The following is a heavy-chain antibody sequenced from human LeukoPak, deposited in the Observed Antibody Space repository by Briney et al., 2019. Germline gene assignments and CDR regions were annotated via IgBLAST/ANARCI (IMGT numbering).Heavy chain of an antibody. J-gene: IGHJ4*02. Sequence: PSETLSLTCTVSGGSISSYYWSWIRQPPGKGLEWIGYIYYSGSTNYNPSLKSRVTISVDTSKNQFSLKLSSVTAADTAVYYCARGLPIMITFGGVIGSDCWGQGTLVTVSS. CDR3: ARGLPIMITFGGVIGSDC. CDR2: IYYSGST. CDR1: GGSISSYY. D-gene: IGHD3-16*02. V-gene: IGHV4-59*01.